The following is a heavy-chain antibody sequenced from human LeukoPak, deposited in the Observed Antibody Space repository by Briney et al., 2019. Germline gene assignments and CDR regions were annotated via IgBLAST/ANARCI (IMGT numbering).Heavy chain of an antibody. J-gene: IGHJ4*02. CDR1: GFIFSSYS. D-gene: IGHD3-10*01. CDR2: ISTSSSYI. Sequence: GGSLRLSCAASGFIFSSYSMSWVRQAPGKGLEWVSSISTSSSYIYYADSVRGRFTISRDNSKNTLYLQMNSLRVEDTAVYYCARVGGHWGQGTLVTVSS. V-gene: IGHV3-21*04. CDR3: ARVGGH.